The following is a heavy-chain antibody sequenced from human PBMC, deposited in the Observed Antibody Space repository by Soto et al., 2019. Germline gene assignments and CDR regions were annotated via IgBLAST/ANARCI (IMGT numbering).Heavy chain of an antibody. V-gene: IGHV1-18*01. CDR2: ISAYNGNT. J-gene: IGHJ6*03. CDR3: ARDRGVAPPVAGNTHYYYYMDV. Sequence: QDQLVQSGVEVKKPGASVKVSCKASGYSFTNYGITWVRQAPGQGFEWMGWISAYNGNTNYAQKFQGSVTMTTDASTSTGYLELRSLRSDDTAVYYCARDRGVAPPVAGNTHYYYYMDVWGKGTTVTVSS. D-gene: IGHD6-19*01. CDR1: GYSFTNYG.